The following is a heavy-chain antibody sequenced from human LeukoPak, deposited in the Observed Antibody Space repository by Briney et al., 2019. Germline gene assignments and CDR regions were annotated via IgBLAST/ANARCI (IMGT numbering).Heavy chain of an antibody. D-gene: IGHD6-13*01. J-gene: IGHJ6*03. V-gene: IGHV3-21*01. CDR1: QFTFSTYS. Sequence: GGSLRLSGAASQFTFSTYSMNWVRQAPGKGLEWVSSISSGSGHFIYYADSVKGRFTISRDNSKNTLYLQMNSLRAEDTAVYYCARGPLYSSSWYVYYYYMDVWGKGTTVTVSS. CDR3: ARGPLYSSSWYVYYYYMDV. CDR2: ISSGSGHFI.